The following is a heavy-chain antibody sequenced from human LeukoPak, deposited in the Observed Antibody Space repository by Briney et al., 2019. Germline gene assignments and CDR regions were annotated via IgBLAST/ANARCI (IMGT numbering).Heavy chain of an antibody. CDR3: ARAVLSYCRGGSCPYFDY. D-gene: IGHD2-15*01. V-gene: IGHV3-23*01. CDR2: ISITGSTT. J-gene: IGHJ4*01. CDR1: GFTFSSYA. Sequence: GGSLRLSCAASGFTFSSYAMSWVRQAPGKGLEWVSTISITGSTTYYADSVKGRFTMSRDNSKNTVYLQVNALRAEDTAVYYCARAVLSYCRGGSCPYFDYWGQGTLVTVSS.